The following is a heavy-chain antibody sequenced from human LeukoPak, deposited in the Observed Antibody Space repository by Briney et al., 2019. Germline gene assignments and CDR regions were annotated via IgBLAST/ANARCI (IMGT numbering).Heavy chain of an antibody. J-gene: IGHJ4*02. Sequence: SETLSLTCAVYGTSFSDYYWSWIRQPPGKGLEWIGEINHSGSTNYNPSLKSRVTISVETSKTQFSLRLSSVTAADAAVYYCARYSDYGGNSRFDYGGRGTLATVSS. D-gene: IGHD4-23*01. CDR3: ARYSDYGGNSRFDY. CDR2: INHSGST. CDR1: GTSFSDYY. V-gene: IGHV4-34*01.